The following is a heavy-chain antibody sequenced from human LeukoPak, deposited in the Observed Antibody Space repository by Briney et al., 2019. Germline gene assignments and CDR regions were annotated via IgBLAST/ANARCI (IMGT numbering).Heavy chain of an antibody. CDR3: AIHDSYDFWSGFVLDY. D-gene: IGHD3-3*01. Sequence: SVKVSCKASGYTFTSYYMHWVRQAPGQGLEWMGIINPSGGSTSYAQKFQGRVTMTRDTSTSTVYMELSSLRSEDTAVYYCAIHDSYDFWSGFVLDYWGQGTLVTVSS. CDR1: GYTFTSYY. J-gene: IGHJ4*02. V-gene: IGHV1-46*01. CDR2: INPSGGST.